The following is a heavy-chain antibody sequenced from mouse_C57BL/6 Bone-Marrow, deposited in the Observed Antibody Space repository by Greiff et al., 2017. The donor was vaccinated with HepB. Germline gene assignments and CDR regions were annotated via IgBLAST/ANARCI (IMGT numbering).Heavy chain of an antibody. CDR1: GYSITSGYY. CDR3: ARDRDYYGSRGFAY. CDR2: ISYDGSN. J-gene: IGHJ3*01. Sequence: DVQLQESGPGLVKPSQSLSLTCSVTGYSITSGYYWNWIRQFPGNKLEWMGYISYDGSNNYNPSLKNRISITRDTSKNQFFLKLNSVTTEDTATYYCARDRDYYGSRGFAYWGQGTLVTVSA. V-gene: IGHV3-6*01. D-gene: IGHD1-1*01.